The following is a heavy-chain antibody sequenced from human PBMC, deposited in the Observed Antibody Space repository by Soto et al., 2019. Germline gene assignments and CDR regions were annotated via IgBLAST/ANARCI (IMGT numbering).Heavy chain of an antibody. Sequence: EVQLLESGGGLVQPGGSLSLSCAASGFAFGAYAMTWVRQAPGKGLEWVSVISGGGGNTYYADSVKGRFTVSKDNSKKMLYLAMNRMRVDDTAIYYWATDPVTQLITSWWFDTWGQGTRVTVSS. D-gene: IGHD2-2*01. V-gene: IGHV3-23*01. CDR2: ISGGGGNT. CDR3: ATDPVTQLITSWWFDT. CDR1: GFAFGAYA. J-gene: IGHJ5*02.